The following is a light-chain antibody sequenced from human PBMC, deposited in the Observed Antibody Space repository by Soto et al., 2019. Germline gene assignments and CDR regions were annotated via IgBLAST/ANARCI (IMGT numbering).Light chain of an antibody. CDR3: FAYTSSNTLV. CDR1: SSDVGGYNY. V-gene: IGLV2-14*01. CDR2: EVS. J-gene: IGLJ1*01. Sequence: QSALTQPASVSGSPGQSITISCTGTSSDVGGYNYVSWYQQHPGKAPKFMIYEVSNRPSGVSNRFSGSKSGNTASLTISGLQAEDEADYYCFAYTSSNTLVFGTGTKLTVL.